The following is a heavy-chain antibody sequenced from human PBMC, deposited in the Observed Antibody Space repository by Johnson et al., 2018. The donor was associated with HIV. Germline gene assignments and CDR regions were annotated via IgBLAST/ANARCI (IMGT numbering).Heavy chain of an antibody. D-gene: IGHD3-9*01. V-gene: IGHV3-30*03. Sequence: QMQLVESVGGVVQPGKSLRLSCAASGFIFSGFGLHWVRQAPGQGLEWVASISYDGGNTYYADSVRGRITISRDNSKNILYLQMNSLRPEDTAVYYCARERFSDMLTGYHAFDGWGQGTMVTVSS. CDR1: GFIFSGFG. J-gene: IGHJ3*01. CDR3: ARERFSDMLTGYHAFDG. CDR2: ISYDGGNT.